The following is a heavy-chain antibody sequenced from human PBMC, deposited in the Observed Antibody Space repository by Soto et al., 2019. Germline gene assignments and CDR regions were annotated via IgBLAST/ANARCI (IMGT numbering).Heavy chain of an antibody. Sequence: NPSETLSLTCSVSGDSIGSSTNYWGWIRQPPGEGLEWIGTIYHSGNTYYNPTLKSRVAISVDMSKNQFSLRLNSVTAADTAVYYCARHEWLQLWLVTEYWGQGALVTVSS. CDR3: ARHEWLQLWLVTEY. CDR2: IYHSGNT. J-gene: IGHJ4*02. D-gene: IGHD5-18*01. CDR1: GDSIGSSTNY. V-gene: IGHV4-39*01.